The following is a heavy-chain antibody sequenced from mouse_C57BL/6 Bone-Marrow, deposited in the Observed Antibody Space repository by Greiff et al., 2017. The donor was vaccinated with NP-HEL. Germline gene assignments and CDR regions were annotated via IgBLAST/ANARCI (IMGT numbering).Heavy chain of an antibody. CDR1: GYTFTSYT. V-gene: IGHV1-4*01. Sequence: QVQLQQSVAELARPGASGRMSCGASGYTFTSYTMHWVKQRPGQGLEWIGYINPSSGYIKYNQKFKDKATLTADKSSSTAYMQLSSLTSEDSAVYYCARSLALDYWGQGTTLTVSS. J-gene: IGHJ2*01. D-gene: IGHD6-2*01. CDR3: ARSLALDY. CDR2: INPSSGYI.